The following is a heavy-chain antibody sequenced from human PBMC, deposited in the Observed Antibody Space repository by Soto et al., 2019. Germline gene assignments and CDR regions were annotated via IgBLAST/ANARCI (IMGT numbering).Heavy chain of an antibody. J-gene: IGHJ4*02. CDR2: IKPDGSEK. CDR1: GFTFSSYW. Sequence: EVQLVESGGGLVKPGESLRVSCAASGFTFSSYWMSWVRQAPGKGLEWVANIKPDGSEKYYVDSVKGRFTISRDNAKTSLYLQMNSLRAEDTALYFCVRGGYFFNDWGQGTLVTVSS. D-gene: IGHD3-22*01. CDR3: VRGGYFFND. V-gene: IGHV3-7*01.